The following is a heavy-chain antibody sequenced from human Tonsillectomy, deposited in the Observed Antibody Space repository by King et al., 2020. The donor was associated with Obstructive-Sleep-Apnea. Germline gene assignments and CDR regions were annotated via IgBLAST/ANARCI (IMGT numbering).Heavy chain of an antibody. V-gene: IGHV4-31*03. D-gene: IGHD3-3*01. CDR1: GGSISGGGYY. J-gene: IGHJ6*02. Sequence: QLQESGPGLVKPSQTLSLTCTVSGGSISGGGYYWSWIRQHPGKGLEWIGYIYYSGSTYYNPSLKSRVTISVDTSKNQFSLKLSSVTAADTAVYYCARQATIFGVVIMGGMDVWGQGTTVTVSS. CDR2: IYYSGST. CDR3: ARQATIFGVVIMGGMDV.